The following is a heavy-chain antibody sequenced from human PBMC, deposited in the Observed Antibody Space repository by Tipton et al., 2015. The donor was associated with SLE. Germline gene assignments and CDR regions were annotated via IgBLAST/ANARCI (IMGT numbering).Heavy chain of an antibody. V-gene: IGHV4-34*01. J-gene: IGHJ6*02. D-gene: IGHD2-8*01. CDR1: DGSFSDDY. CDR3: ARGLRGFCATAPCSRHIGMDV. CDR2: VTHSGST. Sequence: TLSLTCAVYDGSFSDDYWSWIRQPPGKGLEWIGEVTHSGSTNYNPALKSRVTISIDTSKEQFSLNLSSVTAADAAVYYCARGLRGFCATAPCSRHIGMDVWGQATSVSVSS.